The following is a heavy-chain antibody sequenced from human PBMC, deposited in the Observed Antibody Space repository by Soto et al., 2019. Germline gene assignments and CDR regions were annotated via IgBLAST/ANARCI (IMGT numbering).Heavy chain of an antibody. CDR2: IKSKTDGGTT. V-gene: IGHV3-15*07. CDR3: TTTIVVVPAATQTKYYYYYGMDV. Sequence: PGGSLRLSCAASGFTFSNAWMNWVRQAPGKGLEWVGRIKSKTDGGTTDYAAPVKGRFTISRDDSKNTLYLQMNSLKTEDTAVYYCTTTIVVVPAATQTKYYYYYGMDVWGQGTTVTVSS. J-gene: IGHJ6*02. D-gene: IGHD2-2*01. CDR1: GFTFSNAW.